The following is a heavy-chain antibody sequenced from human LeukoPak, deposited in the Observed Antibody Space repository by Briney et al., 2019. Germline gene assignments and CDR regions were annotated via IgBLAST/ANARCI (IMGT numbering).Heavy chain of an antibody. V-gene: IGHV1-69*05. Sequence: GASVKVSCKASGGTFSSYAISWVRQAPGQGLEWMGRIIPIFGTANYAQKFQGRVTITTDESTSTAYMELSSLRSEDTAAYYCARGGTGTTSDYWGQGTLVTVSS. CDR2: IIPIFGTA. J-gene: IGHJ4*02. D-gene: IGHD1-7*01. CDR1: GGTFSSYA. CDR3: ARGGTGTTSDY.